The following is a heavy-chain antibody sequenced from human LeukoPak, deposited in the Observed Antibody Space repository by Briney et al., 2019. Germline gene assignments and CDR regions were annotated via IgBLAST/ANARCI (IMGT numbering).Heavy chain of an antibody. CDR2: INVGGNTT. CDR3: TKELHVAVAVADYYYFYMVV. J-gene: IGHJ6*03. D-gene: IGHD6-19*01. Sequence: VGSLSLSCAASGFAFSSFAMGWVRQSPGKGLEWLSTINVGGNTTFYADSVKGRFTISRDNSKNTLYLHMDRLRPDDTAIYYCTKELHVAVAVADYYYFYMVVCRRGTAVTVSS. V-gene: IGHV3-23*01. CDR1: GFAFSSFA.